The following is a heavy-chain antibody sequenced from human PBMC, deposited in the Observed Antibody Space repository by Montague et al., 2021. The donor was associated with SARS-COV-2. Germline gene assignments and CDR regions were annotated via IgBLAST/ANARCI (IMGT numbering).Heavy chain of an antibody. CDR2: SSGSDGGT. J-gene: IGHJ6*02. V-gene: IGHV3-23*01. CDR1: GFTFSNSA. Sequence: SRRLSWAASGFTFSNSAMNSVRQAPGKGLEWVSGSSGSDGGTHYADSVKGRFTISRDSSKNVLYLQMNSLRAEDTALYYCAKDSYYYGLGYGMDVWGQGTTVTVSS. CDR3: AKDSYYYGLGYGMDV. D-gene: IGHD3-10*01.